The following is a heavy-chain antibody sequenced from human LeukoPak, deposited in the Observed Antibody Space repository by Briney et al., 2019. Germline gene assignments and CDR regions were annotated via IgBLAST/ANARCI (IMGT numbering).Heavy chain of an antibody. CDR2: ISYDGSNK. V-gene: IGHV3-30-3*01. J-gene: IGHJ6*02. CDR1: GFTFSSYA. CDR3: ARDQDCSGGSCSNYYYYYGMDV. Sequence: GGSLRLSCAASGFTFSSYAMHWVRQAPGKGLEWVAVISYDGSNKYYADSVKGQFTISRDNSKNTLYLQMNSLRAEDTAVYYCARDQDCSGGSCSNYYYYYGMDVWGQGTTVTVSS. D-gene: IGHD2-15*01.